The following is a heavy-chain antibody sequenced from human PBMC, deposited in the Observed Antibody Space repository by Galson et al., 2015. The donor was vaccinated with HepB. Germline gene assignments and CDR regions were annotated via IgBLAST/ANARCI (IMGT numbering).Heavy chain of an antibody. V-gene: IGHV4-4*07. J-gene: IGHJ4*02. Sequence: ETLSLTCAVSGGSISSYYWSWIRQPAGKGLEWIGRIYTSGSTNYNPSLKSRVTMSVDTSKNQFSLKLSSVTAADTAVYYCARAGYCSSTSCYMVGFDYWGQGTLVTVSS. CDR1: GGSISSYY. CDR3: ARAGYCSSTSCYMVGFDY. CDR2: IYTSGST. D-gene: IGHD2-2*02.